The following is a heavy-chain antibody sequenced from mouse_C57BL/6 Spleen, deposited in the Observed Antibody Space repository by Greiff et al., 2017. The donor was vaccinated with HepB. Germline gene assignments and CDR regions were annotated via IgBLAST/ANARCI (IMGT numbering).Heavy chain of an antibody. D-gene: IGHD2-3*01. CDR1: GYTFTSYW. Sequence: QVQLQQPGAELVKPGASVKMSCKASGYTFTSYWITWVKQRPGQGLEWIGDIYPGSGSTNYNEKFKSKATLTVDTSSSTAYMQLSSLTSEDSAVYYCARCGYYVGYAMDYWGQGTSVTVSS. CDR2: IYPGSGST. V-gene: IGHV1-55*01. J-gene: IGHJ4*01. CDR3: ARCGYYVGYAMDY.